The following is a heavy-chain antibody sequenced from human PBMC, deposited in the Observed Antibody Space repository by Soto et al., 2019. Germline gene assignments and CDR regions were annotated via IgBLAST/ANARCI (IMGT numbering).Heavy chain of an antibody. CDR1: GGTFSSHA. V-gene: IGHV1-69*06. CDR2: IIPITDTP. J-gene: IGHJ5*02. Sequence: QVQLVQSGAEVKKPGSSVKVSCKASGGTFSSHAINWLRQAPGQGLEGMGGIIPITDTPNNAEKFQGRVTITADKATTTVYMELSSLTLEDTAMYYCARGNKGPGHYGPGSQGWYGPWGQGTLVTVSS. D-gene: IGHD3-10*01. CDR3: ARGNKGPGHYGPGSQGWYGP.